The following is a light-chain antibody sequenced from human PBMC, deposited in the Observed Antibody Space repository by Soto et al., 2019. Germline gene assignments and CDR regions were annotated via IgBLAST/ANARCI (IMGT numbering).Light chain of an antibody. Sequence: DIVMTQSPDSLAVSLGERATINCKSSQSVLYSSNNNNYLAWYQQKPGKAPKLLIYDASSLESGVPSRFSGSGSGTEFTLTISSLQPDDFATYYCQQYNSYSRTFGQGTKVDI. CDR2: DAS. J-gene: IGKJ1*01. V-gene: IGKV4-1*01. CDR3: QQYNSYSRT. CDR1: QSVLYSSNNNNY.